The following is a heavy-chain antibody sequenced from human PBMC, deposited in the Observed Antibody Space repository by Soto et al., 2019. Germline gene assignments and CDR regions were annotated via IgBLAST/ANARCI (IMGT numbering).Heavy chain of an antibody. V-gene: IGHV3-23*01. J-gene: IGHJ4*02. Sequence: GGSLRLSCAASGFTFSIYAMNWVRQAPGKGLEWVSAISGSGGSTYYADSVKGRFTISRDNSKNTLYLQMNSLRAEDTAVYYYAKPEISTSWGNGPDYWGQGTLVTVSS. D-gene: IGHD2-2*01. CDR3: AKPEISTSWGNGPDY. CDR1: GFTFSIYA. CDR2: ISGSGGST.